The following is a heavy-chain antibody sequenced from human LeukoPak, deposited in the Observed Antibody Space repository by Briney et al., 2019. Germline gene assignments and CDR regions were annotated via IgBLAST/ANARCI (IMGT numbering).Heavy chain of an antibody. D-gene: IGHD3-10*01. V-gene: IGHV4-34*01. CDR2: INHSGST. Sequence: SETLSLTCAVYGGSFSGYYWSWIRQPPGKGLEWIGEINHSGSTNYNPSLKSRDTISVDTSKNQFSLKLSSVTAAGTAVYYCARGSVRGKDYWGQGTLVTVSS. CDR1: GGSFSGYY. CDR3: ARGSVRGKDY. J-gene: IGHJ4*02.